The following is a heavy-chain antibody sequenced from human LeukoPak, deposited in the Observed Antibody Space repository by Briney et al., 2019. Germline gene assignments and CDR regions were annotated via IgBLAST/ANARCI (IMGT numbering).Heavy chain of an antibody. CDR1: GYTLTELS. J-gene: IGHJ4*02. D-gene: IGHD6-13*01. Sequence: ASVKVSCKVSGYTLTELSMHWVRQAPGQGLEWMGIINPSGGSTSYAQKFQGRVTMTRDTSTSTVYMELSSLRSEDTAVYYCARDAIAEYDYWGQGTLVTVSS. CDR3: ARDAIAEYDY. V-gene: IGHV1-46*01. CDR2: INPSGGST.